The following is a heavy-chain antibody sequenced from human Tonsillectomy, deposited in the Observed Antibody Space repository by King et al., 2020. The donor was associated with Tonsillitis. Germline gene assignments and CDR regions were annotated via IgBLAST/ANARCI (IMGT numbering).Heavy chain of an antibody. V-gene: IGHV4-4*02. CDR3: ARSDSSVYYDDAFDI. CDR2: IYHSGST. D-gene: IGHD3-22*01. J-gene: IGHJ3*02. CDR1: GGSISSSNW. Sequence: QLQESGPGLVKPSGTLSLTCAVSGGSISSSNWWSWVRQPPGKGLEWIGEIYHSGSTNYNPSLKIRVTISVDKSKNQFSLKLSSLTAADTAVYYCARSDSSVYYDDAFDIWGQGTMVTVSS.